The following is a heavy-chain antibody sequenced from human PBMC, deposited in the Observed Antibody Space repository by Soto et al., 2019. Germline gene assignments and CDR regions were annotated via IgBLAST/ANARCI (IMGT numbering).Heavy chain of an antibody. V-gene: IGHV1-69*12. D-gene: IGHD6-19*01. CDR2: IIPIFGTA. Sequence: QVQLVQSGAEVKKPGSSVKVSCKASGGTFSSYAISWVRQAPGQGLEWMGGIIPIFGTANYAQKFQGRVTRPAGDCTSTAYMGLSSLRSEDTAVYYCARDRETKWLGVVNAFDIWGQGTMVTVSS. J-gene: IGHJ3*02. CDR3: ARDRETKWLGVVNAFDI. CDR1: GGTFSSYA.